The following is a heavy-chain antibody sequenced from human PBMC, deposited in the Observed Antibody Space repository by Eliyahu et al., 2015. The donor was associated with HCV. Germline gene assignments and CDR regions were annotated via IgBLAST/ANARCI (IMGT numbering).Heavy chain of an antibody. CDR2: ISYDGSSE. Sequence: QVQLEESGGGVVQPGRSLRVSCAASGFSFNTFAMHWVRQAPGQGLEWVAVISYDGSSEYNGDSVKGRFTVSRDTSKNIVYLQMSRLRADDTAVYYCARSLTREEDAFDIWGQGTMVTVSS. CDR3: ARSLTREEDAFDI. J-gene: IGHJ3*02. V-gene: IGHV3-30*04. CDR1: GFSFNTFA.